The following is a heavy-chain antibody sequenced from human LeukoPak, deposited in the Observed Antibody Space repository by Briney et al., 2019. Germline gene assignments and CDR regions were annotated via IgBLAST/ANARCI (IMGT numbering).Heavy chain of an antibody. Sequence: GGSLRLSCAASGFTVSSNYMSWVRQAPGKGLEWASVIYSGGSTYYADSVKGRFTISRDNSKNTLYLQMNSLRAEDTAVYYCARDDSSGFGDAFDIWGQGTMVTVSS. CDR1: GFTVSSNY. CDR3: ARDDSSGFGDAFDI. J-gene: IGHJ3*02. CDR2: IYSGGST. V-gene: IGHV3-66*01. D-gene: IGHD3-22*01.